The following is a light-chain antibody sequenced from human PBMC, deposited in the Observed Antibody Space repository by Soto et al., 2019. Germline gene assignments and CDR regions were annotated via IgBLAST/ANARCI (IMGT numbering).Light chain of an antibody. V-gene: IGKV1-39*01. CDR3: QESYSTS. CDR1: QSISSY. J-gene: IGKJ1*01. Sequence: DIKMNQSPSSLSASVGDRVTITCRASQSISSYLNWYQQKPGKAPKLLIYAASSLQSGVPSRFSGSGSGTDFTLTIISLQPEDIATYYCQESYSTSFGQGTKVDI. CDR2: AAS.